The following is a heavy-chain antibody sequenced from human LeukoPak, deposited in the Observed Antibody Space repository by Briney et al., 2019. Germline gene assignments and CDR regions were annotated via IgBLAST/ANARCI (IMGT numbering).Heavy chain of an antibody. V-gene: IGHV3-7*05. CDR2: IKGDGSVQ. CDR1: GFTFSINA. Sequence: GGSLRLSCAASGFTFSINAMAWVRQAPGKGLEWVANIKGDGSVQSYVDSVKGRFTISRDNSKNTLYLQMDSLRTEDTAVYYCAKERATTTTFDYWGQGTLITVSS. J-gene: IGHJ4*02. CDR3: AKERATTTTFDY. D-gene: IGHD1-26*01.